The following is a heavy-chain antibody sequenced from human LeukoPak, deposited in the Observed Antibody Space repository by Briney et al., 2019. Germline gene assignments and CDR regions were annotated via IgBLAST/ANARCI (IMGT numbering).Heavy chain of an antibody. CDR1: GFTFSSYS. J-gene: IGHJ4*02. CDR2: ISGSSSYI. CDR3: ARDGGYSYGFDY. Sequence: GGSLRLSCAASGFTFSSYSMNWVRQAPGKGLEWVSSISGSSSYIYYGDSVKGRCTISRDNAKNSLYLQMNSLRAEDTAVYYCARDGGYSYGFDYWGQGTLVTVSS. D-gene: IGHD5-18*01. V-gene: IGHV3-21*01.